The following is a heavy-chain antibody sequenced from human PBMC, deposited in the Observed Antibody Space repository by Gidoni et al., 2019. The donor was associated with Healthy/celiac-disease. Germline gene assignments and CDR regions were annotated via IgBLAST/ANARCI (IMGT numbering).Heavy chain of an antibody. V-gene: IGHV1-69*01. CDR3: ASRPRYSSSWYNTGYFDY. Sequence: QVQLVQSGAEVQKPGSSVKVSCKASGGTFSSYAISWVRQAPGQGLEWMGGIIPIFGTANYAQKFQGRVTITADESTSTAYMELSSLRSEDTAVYYCASRPRYSSSWYNTGYFDYWGQGTLVTVSS. CDR2: IIPIFGTA. CDR1: GGTFSSYA. D-gene: IGHD6-13*01. J-gene: IGHJ4*02.